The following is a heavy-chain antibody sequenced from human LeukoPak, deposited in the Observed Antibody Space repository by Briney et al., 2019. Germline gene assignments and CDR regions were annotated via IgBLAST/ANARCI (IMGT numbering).Heavy chain of an antibody. Sequence: SETLSLTCTVSGGSISSYYWSWIRQPPGKGLEWIGYIYYSGSTNYNPSLKSRVTISVDTSKNQFSLKLSSVTAADTAVYYCARVEQYPRYYYMDVWAKGTTVTVSS. D-gene: IGHD2-2*01. CDR2: IYYSGST. CDR1: GGSISSYY. J-gene: IGHJ6*03. V-gene: IGHV4-59*01. CDR3: ARVEQYPRYYYMDV.